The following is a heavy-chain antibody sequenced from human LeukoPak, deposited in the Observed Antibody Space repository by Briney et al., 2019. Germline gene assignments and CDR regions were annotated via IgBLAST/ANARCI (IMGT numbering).Heavy chain of an antibody. D-gene: IGHD2-15*01. V-gene: IGHV3-7*02. CDR1: GFTFSHYW. CDR3: TRLGPGSSCDY. Sequence: PGGSLRLSCAASGFTFSHYWMSWVRQSPGKRLEWVATIKNDGGDTLYADSVKGRLTSSRDDAKNSLYLQFHSLRLDDTAVYYCTRLGPGSSCDYWGQGTLVTVSA. J-gene: IGHJ4*02. CDR2: IKNDGGDT.